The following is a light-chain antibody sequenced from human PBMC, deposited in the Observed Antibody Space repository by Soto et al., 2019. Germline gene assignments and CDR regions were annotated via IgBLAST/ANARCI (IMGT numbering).Light chain of an antibody. CDR2: YVS. J-gene: IGLJ3*02. CDR1: SSDVV. Sequence: QSVLTQPRSVSGSPGQSVTISCTGTSSDVVSWYQQHPGKAPKLIIYYVSQRPSGVPDRFSGSKSGNTASLTISGLQAVDEADYYCCSSAGGFTGVFGGGTKLTVL. CDR3: CSSAGGFTGV. V-gene: IGLV2-11*01.